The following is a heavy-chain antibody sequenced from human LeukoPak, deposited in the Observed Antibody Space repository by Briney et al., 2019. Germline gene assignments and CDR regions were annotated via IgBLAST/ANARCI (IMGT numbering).Heavy chain of an antibody. D-gene: IGHD3-16*01. CDR3: ARRRPPMIGNWFDP. J-gene: IGHJ5*02. CDR1: GYTFTSYD. CDR2: MNPNSGNT. V-gene: IGHV1-8*01. Sequence: ASVKVSCKASGYTFTSYDINWVRQATGQGLEWMGWMNPNSGNTGYAQKFQGRVTMTRNTSISTVHMELSSLRSEDTAVYYCARRRPPMIGNWFDPWGQGTLVTVSS.